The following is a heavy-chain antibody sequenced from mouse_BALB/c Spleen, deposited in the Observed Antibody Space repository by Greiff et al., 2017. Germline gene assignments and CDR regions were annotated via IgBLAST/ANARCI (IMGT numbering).Heavy chain of an antibody. D-gene: IGHD2-4*01. CDR1: GFNIKDTY. J-gene: IGHJ2*01. CDR2: IDPANGNT. Sequence: VQLQQSGAELVKPGASVKLSCTASGFNIKDTYMHWVKQRPEQGLEWIGRIDPANGNTKYDPKFQGKATITADTSSNTAYLQLSSLTSEDTAVYYCASFQSTMRGYWGQGTTLTVSS. V-gene: IGHV14-3*02. CDR3: ASFQSTMRGY.